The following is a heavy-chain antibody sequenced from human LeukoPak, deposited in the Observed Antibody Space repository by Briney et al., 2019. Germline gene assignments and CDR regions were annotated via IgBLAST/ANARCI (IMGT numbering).Heavy chain of an antibody. V-gene: IGHV1-3*01. CDR3: AREGGDYGSGSLDY. CDR1: GGSFRNYA. D-gene: IGHD3-10*01. Sequence: GASVKVSCKASGGSFRNYAISWVRQAPGQGLEWMGWINAGNGNTKYSQKFQGRVTITRDTSASTAYMELSSLRSEDTAVYYCAREGGDYGSGSLDYWGQGTLVTVSS. CDR2: INAGNGNT. J-gene: IGHJ4*02.